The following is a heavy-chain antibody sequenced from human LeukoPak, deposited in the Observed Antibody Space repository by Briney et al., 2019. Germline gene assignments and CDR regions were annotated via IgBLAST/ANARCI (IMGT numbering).Heavy chain of an antibody. J-gene: IGHJ4*02. CDR2: ISAYNGNT. Sequence: ASVKVSCKASGYTFTSYGISWVRQAPGQGLEWMGWISAYNGNTNYAQKLQGRVTMTKDTSTSTAYMELRSLRSDDTAVYYCARDHSIVVVPAAMEEPGYWGQGTLVTVSS. D-gene: IGHD2-2*01. CDR1: GYTFTSYG. CDR3: ARDHSIVVVPAAMEEPGY. V-gene: IGHV1-18*01.